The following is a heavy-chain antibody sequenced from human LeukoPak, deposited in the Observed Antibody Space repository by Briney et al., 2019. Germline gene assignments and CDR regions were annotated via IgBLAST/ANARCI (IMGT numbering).Heavy chain of an antibody. CDR1: GFTFSSYW. CDR3: ARWKVGATTKYDY. D-gene: IGHD1-26*01. Sequence: PGGSLRLSCAASGFTFSSYWMSWVRQAPGKGLEWATNINQHGSEKYYVDSVKGRFTISRDNAKNSLYLQMNSLRAEDTAVYYCARWKVGATTKYDYWGQGTLVTVSS. V-gene: IGHV3-7*03. J-gene: IGHJ4*02. CDR2: INQHGSEK.